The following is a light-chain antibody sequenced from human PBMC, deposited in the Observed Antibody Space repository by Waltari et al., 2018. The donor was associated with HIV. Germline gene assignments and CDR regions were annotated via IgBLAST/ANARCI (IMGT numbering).Light chain of an antibody. CDR1: RSDVGSYSR. CDR3: SSYTSSSTLV. Sequence: QSALTQPPSVSGSPGQSVTISCTGTRSDVGSYSRVSWYQQPPGTAPKLMIYEVGNRPSGVPHRFSGSKSGNTASLTISGLQAEDEADYYCSSYTSSSTLVFGGGTKLTVL. V-gene: IGLV2-18*02. CDR2: EVG. J-gene: IGLJ2*01.